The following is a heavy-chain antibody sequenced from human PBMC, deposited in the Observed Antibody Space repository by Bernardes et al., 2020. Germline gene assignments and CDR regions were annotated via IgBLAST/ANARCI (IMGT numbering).Heavy chain of an antibody. J-gene: IGHJ4*02. CDR1: GFTFSSYW. CDR3: ARDFHYYDSSGYFWFDY. Sequence: GGSLRLSCAASGFTFSSYWMSWVRQAPGKGPEWVANINQDGSETYYVDSVKGRFTISRDNAKSSLYLQMNSLRAEDTAVYYCARDFHYYDSSGYFWFDYWGQGTLVTVSS. D-gene: IGHD3-22*01. CDR2: INQDGSET. V-gene: IGHV3-7*01.